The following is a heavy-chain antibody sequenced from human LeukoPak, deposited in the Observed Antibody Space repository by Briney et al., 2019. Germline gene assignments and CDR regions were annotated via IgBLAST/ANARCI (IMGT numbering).Heavy chain of an antibody. Sequence: GGSLRLSCAVSGITLSNYGMSWVRQAPGKGLEWVADISGSGGSTNYADSVKGRFTISRDNTKNTLYLQMNSLRVEDTAVYFCAKRGVVIRVILVGFHKEAYYFDSWGQGARVTVSS. CDR2: ISGSGGST. CDR3: AKRGVVIRVILVGFHKEAYYFDS. V-gene: IGHV3-23*01. CDR1: GITLSNYG. D-gene: IGHD3-22*01. J-gene: IGHJ4*02.